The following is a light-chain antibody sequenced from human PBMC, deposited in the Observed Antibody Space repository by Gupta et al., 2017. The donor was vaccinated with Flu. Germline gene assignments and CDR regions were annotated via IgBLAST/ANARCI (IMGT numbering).Light chain of an antibody. CDR2: SAS. CDR3: QQDSTWPPT. Sequence: EIVMTQSPDTLSVSPGERVTLSCRASQSVSSSLAWYQQHPGQAPRLLIYSASTRATAIPARFSRSASGTEFTLTISSLQSEDFAVHYCQQDSTWPPTFGGATKVEIK. CDR1: QSVSSS. J-gene: IGKJ4*01. V-gene: IGKV3-15*01.